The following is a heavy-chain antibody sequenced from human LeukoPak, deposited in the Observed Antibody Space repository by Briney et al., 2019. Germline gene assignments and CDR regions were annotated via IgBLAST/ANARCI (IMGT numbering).Heavy chain of an antibody. Sequence: SETLSLTCTVSGGSISSYYWSWIRQPPGKGLEWIGYVYYSGSTNYNPSLKSRVTISADTSKNQFSLKLSSVTAADTAMYYCARQRGYSYPFFDYWGQGTLVTVSS. CDR1: GGSISSYY. CDR2: VYYSGST. CDR3: ARQRGYSYPFFDY. D-gene: IGHD5-18*01. J-gene: IGHJ4*02. V-gene: IGHV4-59*01.